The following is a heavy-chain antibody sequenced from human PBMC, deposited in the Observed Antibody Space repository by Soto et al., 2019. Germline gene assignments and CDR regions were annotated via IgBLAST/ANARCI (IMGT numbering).Heavy chain of an antibody. CDR3: ARDLGFLVRGVLNY. CDR2: INPSGGGT. V-gene: IGHV1-46*01. D-gene: IGHD3-10*01. CDR1: GYTFTSYY. J-gene: IGHJ4*02. Sequence: QVQLVQSGAEVKKPGASVKVSCKASGYTFTSYYMHWVRQAPGQGLEWMGIINPSGGGTCYAQKFQGRVTMTRATSTSTVYMELSSLRSEDTAVYYCARDLGFLVRGVLNYWGQGTLVTVSS.